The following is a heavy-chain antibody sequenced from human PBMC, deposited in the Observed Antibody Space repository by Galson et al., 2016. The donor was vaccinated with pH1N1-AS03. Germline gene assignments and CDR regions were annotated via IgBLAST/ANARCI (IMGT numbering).Heavy chain of an antibody. J-gene: IGHJ4*02. V-gene: IGHV7-4-1*02. D-gene: IGHD3-16*01. Sequence: SVKVSCKASGYTFTDYPMNWVRQAPGQGLEWMGWIHTTTGNPTYAQDFTGRFVFSFATSVSTAYLQITGLKAEDTAVYYCTRFANVSPYYFDQWGQGTLLTVSS. CDR3: TRFANVSPYYFDQ. CDR2: IHTTTGNP. CDR1: GYTFTDYP.